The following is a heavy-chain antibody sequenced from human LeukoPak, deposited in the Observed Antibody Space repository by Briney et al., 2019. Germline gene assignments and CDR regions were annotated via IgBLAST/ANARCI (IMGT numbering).Heavy chain of an antibody. Sequence: GGSLRLSCAASGVTFSSYGMHWVRQAPGKGLEWVAFIRYDGSNKYYAGSVKGRFTISRDNSKNTLYLQMNSLRAEDTAVYYCAKSLGIAAAGIDYWGQGTLVTVSS. D-gene: IGHD6-13*01. CDR1: GVTFSSYG. V-gene: IGHV3-30*02. J-gene: IGHJ4*02. CDR2: IRYDGSNK. CDR3: AKSLGIAAAGIDY.